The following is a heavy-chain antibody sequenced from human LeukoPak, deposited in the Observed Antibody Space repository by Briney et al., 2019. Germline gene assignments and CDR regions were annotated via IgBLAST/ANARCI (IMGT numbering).Heavy chain of an antibody. D-gene: IGHD1-26*01. J-gene: IGHJ3*02. Sequence: PSETLSLTCTVSGGSISSYSWNWIRQPAGKGLEWIGHIYSSGSTNYNPSLKRRVTMSVDMSKNQFSLRLSSVTAADTAVYYCARDRRRELLHAFDIWGQGAMVTVS. CDR1: GGSISSYS. CDR2: IYSSGST. V-gene: IGHV4-4*07. CDR3: ARDRRRELLHAFDI.